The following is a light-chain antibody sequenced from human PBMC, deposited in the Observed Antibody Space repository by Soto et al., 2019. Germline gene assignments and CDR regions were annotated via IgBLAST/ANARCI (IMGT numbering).Light chain of an antibody. CDR1: QTINNN. CDR3: QRIT. CDR2: GAS. Sequence: EIVMTQSPATLSVSPGERATLSCRASQTINNNVAWYQLKDGQVPRLLIYGASTRAADVPARFSGGGSGTEFTLTISSLQSEDFAEYHCQRITFGQGTRLEIK. V-gene: IGKV3-15*01. J-gene: IGKJ5*01.